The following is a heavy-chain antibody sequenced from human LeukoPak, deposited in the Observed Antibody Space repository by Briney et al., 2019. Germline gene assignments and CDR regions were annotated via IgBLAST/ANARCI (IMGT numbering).Heavy chain of an antibody. J-gene: IGHJ6*02. CDR3: ARVGYCSSTSCYTPNYYYYYGMDV. CDR2: ISAYNGNT. V-gene: IGHV1-18*01. Sequence: ASVKVSCKASGGTFSSYAISWVRQAPGQGLEWMGWISAYNGNTNYAQKLQGRVTMTTDTSTSTAYMELRSLRSDDTAVYYCARVGYCSSTSCYTPNYYYYYGMDVWGQGTTVTVSS. CDR1: GGTFSSYA. D-gene: IGHD2-2*02.